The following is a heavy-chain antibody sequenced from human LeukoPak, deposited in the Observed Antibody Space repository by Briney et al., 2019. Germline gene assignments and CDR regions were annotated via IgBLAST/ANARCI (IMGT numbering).Heavy chain of an antibody. J-gene: IGHJ1*01. CDR3: AKDQGGGNSDFQH. CDR2: IKQDGSEK. Sequence: GGSLRLSCAASGFTFSSYWMSWVRQAPGKGLEWVANIKQDGSEKYYVDSVKGRFTISRDNAKNSLYLQMNSLRAEDTAVYYCAKDQGGGNSDFQHWGQGTLVTVSS. V-gene: IGHV3-7*01. D-gene: IGHD4-23*01. CDR1: GFTFSSYW.